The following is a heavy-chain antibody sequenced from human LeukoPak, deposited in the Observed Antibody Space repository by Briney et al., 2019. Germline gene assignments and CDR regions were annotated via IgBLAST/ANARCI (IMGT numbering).Heavy chain of an antibody. V-gene: IGHV4-59*01. CDR2: IYYSGST. Sequence: KSSETLSLTCTVSGGSISSYYWSWIRQPPGKGLEWIGYIYYSGSTNYNPSLKSRVTISVDASKNQFSLKLSSVTAADTAVYYCARALYYDFWSGYNNWFDPWGQGTLVTVSS. CDR3: ARALYYDFWSGYNNWFDP. J-gene: IGHJ5*02. CDR1: GGSISSYY. D-gene: IGHD3-3*01.